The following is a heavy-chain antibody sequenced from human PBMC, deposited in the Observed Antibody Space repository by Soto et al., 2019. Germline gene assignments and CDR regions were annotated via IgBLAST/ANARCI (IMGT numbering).Heavy chain of an antibody. CDR1: GGSISSYY. J-gene: IGHJ4*02. V-gene: IGHV4-59*08. D-gene: IGHD3-10*01. CDR3: ARRSGSAIDY. CDR2: IYYSGST. Sequence: SETLSLTCTFSGGSISSYYWSWIRQPPGKGLEWIGYIYYSGSTNYNPSLKSRVTISVDTSKNQFSLKLSSVTAADTAVYYCARRSGSAIDYWGQGTLVTVSS.